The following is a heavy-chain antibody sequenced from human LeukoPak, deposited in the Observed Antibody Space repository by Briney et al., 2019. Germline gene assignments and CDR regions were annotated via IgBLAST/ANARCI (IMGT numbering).Heavy chain of an antibody. Sequence: PSETLSLTCAVYGGSFSGYYWSWIRQPPGKGLEWLGEINHSGSTNYNPSLKSRVTISVDTSKNQFSLKLSSVTAADTAVYYCARGKRDRYSYGPQDYWGQGTLVTVSS. V-gene: IGHV4-34*01. CDR3: ARGKRDRYSYGPQDY. D-gene: IGHD5-18*01. CDR1: GGSFSGYY. J-gene: IGHJ4*02. CDR2: INHSGST.